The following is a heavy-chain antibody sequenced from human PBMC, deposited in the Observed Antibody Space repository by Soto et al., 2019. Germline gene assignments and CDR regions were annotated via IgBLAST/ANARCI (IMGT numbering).Heavy chain of an antibody. Sequence: PSETLSLTCAVSGDSISNNNWWTWVRQPPGKGLEWIGEIFHSGTTNCNPSLKSRVTISVDKSKNQFSLKLSSVTAADTAVYYCATGTIPSWFDPWGQGTLVTVSS. J-gene: IGHJ5*02. V-gene: IGHV4-4*02. CDR2: IFHSGTT. D-gene: IGHD1-7*01. CDR1: GDSISNNNW. CDR3: ATGTIPSWFDP.